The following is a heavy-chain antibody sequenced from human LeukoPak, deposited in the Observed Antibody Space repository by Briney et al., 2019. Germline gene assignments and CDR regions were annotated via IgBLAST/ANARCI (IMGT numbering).Heavy chain of an antibody. J-gene: IGHJ4*02. Sequence: GGSLRLSCAASGFTFSSYSMNWVRQAPGKGLEWVSYISSSSSTIHYADSVKGRFTISRDNAKNSLYLQMNSLRAEDTALYYCAKGHEYGSGKYYSKSDYWGQGTLVTVSS. D-gene: IGHD3-10*01. V-gene: IGHV3-48*04. CDR3: AKGHEYGSGKYYSKSDY. CDR1: GFTFSSYS. CDR2: ISSSSSTI.